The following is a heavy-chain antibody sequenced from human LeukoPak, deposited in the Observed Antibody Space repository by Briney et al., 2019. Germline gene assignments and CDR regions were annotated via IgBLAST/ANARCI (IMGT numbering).Heavy chain of an antibody. CDR3: ARGMDILVVIAAYYFDY. CDR1: GFTFSSYA. J-gene: IGHJ4*02. CDR2: ISYDGSNK. Sequence: GGSLRLSCAASGFTFSSYAMHWVRQAPGKGLEWVAVISYDGSNKHYADSVKGRFTISRDNSYNTLYLQMNSLRAEGTAVYYCARGMDILVVIAAYYFDYWGQGTLVTVSS. D-gene: IGHD2-15*01. V-gene: IGHV3-30-3*01.